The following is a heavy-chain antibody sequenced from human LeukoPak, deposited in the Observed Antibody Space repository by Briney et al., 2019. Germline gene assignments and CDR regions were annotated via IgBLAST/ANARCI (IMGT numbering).Heavy chain of an antibody. CDR1: EFTFSSYG. V-gene: IGHV3-33*01. CDR3: ARDSSNLGYYYYYYGMDV. D-gene: IGHD1-26*01. J-gene: IGHJ6*02. CDR2: IWYDGSNK. Sequence: GGSLRLSCAASEFTFSSYGMHWVRQAPGKGLEWVAVIWYDGSNKYYADSVKGRFTISRDNSKNTLYLQMNSLRAEDTAVYYCARDSSNLGYYYYYYGMDVWGQGTTVTVSS.